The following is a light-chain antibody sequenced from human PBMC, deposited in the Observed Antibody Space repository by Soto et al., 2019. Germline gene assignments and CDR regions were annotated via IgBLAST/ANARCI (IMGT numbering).Light chain of an antibody. V-gene: IGKV3-20*01. J-gene: IGKJ5*01. CDR2: GAS. Sequence: IVFTQSPGTLSLSPGERATLSCRASQSVSSSYLAWYQQKPGQPPRLLIYGASSRATGIPDRFSGSGSGTDFTLTISRLEPEDFAVFYCQHYDSLPITFGQGTRLEIK. CDR1: QSVSSSY. CDR3: QHYDSLPIT.